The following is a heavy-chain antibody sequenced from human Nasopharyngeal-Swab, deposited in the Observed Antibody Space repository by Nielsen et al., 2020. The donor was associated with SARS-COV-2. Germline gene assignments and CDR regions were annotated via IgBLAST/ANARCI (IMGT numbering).Heavy chain of an antibody. D-gene: IGHD2-2*01. CDR1: GYTFHNYY. CDR2: INPGSGGT. V-gene: IGHV1-46*02. CDR3: ARRGRCSGSSCDMDV. J-gene: IGHJ6*02. Sequence: ASVKVSCKASGYTFHNYYIHWVRQAPGQGLEWMGMINPGSGGTTYAQKFQGRVTMTRDTSTGTVFMDLSSLRSEDTAVYYCARRGRCSGSSCDMDVWGQGTTVTVSS.